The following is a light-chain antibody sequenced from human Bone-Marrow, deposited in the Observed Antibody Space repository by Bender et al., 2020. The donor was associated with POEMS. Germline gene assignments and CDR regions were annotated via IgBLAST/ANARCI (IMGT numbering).Light chain of an antibody. Sequence: QSVLTQPPSASGTPGQRVTISCSGGSSNIGAHAVNWYQHLPGTAPKLLIYSSHPRPSEVPDRFSGSRSGTAASLAISGLQSEDEADYYCAMWDDSLNGWVFGGGTRLTV. CDR3: AMWDDSLNGWV. J-gene: IGLJ3*02. CDR1: SSNIGAHA. CDR2: SSH. V-gene: IGLV1-44*01.